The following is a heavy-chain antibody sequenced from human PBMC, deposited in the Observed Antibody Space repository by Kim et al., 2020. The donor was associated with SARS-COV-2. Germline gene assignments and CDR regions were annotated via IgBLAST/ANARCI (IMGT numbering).Heavy chain of an antibody. V-gene: IGHV4-59*13. J-gene: IGHJ5*02. CDR1: GGSISSYY. Sequence: SETLSLTCTVSGGSISSYYWSWIRQPPGKGLEWIGYIYYSGSTNYNPSLKSRVTISVDTSKNQFSLKLSSVTAADTAVYYCARDSLGYDFWSGYYDPWGQGTLVTVSS. CDR3: ARDSLGYDFWSGYYDP. D-gene: IGHD3-3*01. CDR2: IYYSGST.